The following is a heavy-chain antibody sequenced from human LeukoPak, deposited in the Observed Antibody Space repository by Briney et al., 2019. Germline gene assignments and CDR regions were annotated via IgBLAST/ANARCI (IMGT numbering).Heavy chain of an antibody. J-gene: IGHJ4*02. CDR1: GYTFTSYN. CDR2: INPSGGSA. D-gene: IGHD5-18*01. Sequence: ASVKVSCKASGYTFTSYNMLWVRQAPGQGLEWMGTINPSGGSASYAQKFQGRVTMTRDTSTSTVYMELSSLRFEDTAVYYCARTGYSYDYYYWGQGTLVTVSS. V-gene: IGHV1-46*01. CDR3: ARTGYSYDYYY.